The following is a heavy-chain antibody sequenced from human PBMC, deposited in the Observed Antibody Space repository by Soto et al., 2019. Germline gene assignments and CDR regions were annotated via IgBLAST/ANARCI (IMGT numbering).Heavy chain of an antibody. CDR2: VSAYNGNT. CDR1: GYIFTSYG. J-gene: IGHJ4*02. D-gene: IGHD3-10*01. CDR3: TRGAGQGSGSYD. V-gene: IGHV1-18*01. Sequence: QVQLVQSGAEVKKPGASVKVSCTASGYIFTSYGITWVRQAPGQGLEWMGWVSAYNGNTQYAQKLQGRVTMSTDTSTSTAYMELRSLRSDDTAVYYCTRGAGQGSGSYDWGQGTRVTVSS.